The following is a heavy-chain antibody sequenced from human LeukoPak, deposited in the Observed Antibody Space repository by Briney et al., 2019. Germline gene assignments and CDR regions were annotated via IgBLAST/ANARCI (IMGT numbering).Heavy chain of an antibody. CDR1: GYSISSGYY. Sequence: SETLSLTCTVSGYSISSGYYWGWIRQPPGKGLEWTGSIYHSGSTYYNPSLKSRVTISVDRSKNQFSLKLSSVTAADTAVYYCARDNCSGGSCFFDYWGQGTLVTVSS. D-gene: IGHD2-15*01. CDR2: IYHSGST. J-gene: IGHJ4*02. CDR3: ARDNCSGGSCFFDY. V-gene: IGHV4-38-2*02.